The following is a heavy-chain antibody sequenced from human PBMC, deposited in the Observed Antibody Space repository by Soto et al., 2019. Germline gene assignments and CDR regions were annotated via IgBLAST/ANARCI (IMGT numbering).Heavy chain of an antibody. CDR2: INPNSGGT. CDR1: GYTFTGYY. J-gene: IGHJ3*02. V-gene: IGHV1-2*02. D-gene: IGHD6-19*01. Sequence: GASVKVSCKASGYTFTGYYMHWVRQAPGQGLEWMGWINPNSGGTNYAQKFQGRVTMTRDTSISTAYMELSRLRSDDTAVYYCARVVAVADPHDAFDIWGQGTMVTVSS. CDR3: ARVVAVADPHDAFDI.